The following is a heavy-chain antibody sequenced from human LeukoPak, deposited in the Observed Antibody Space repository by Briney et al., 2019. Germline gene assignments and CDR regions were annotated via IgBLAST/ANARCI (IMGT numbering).Heavy chain of an antibody. Sequence: GRSLRLSCAASGFTFSSYGMHWVRQAPGKGLEWVAVISYDGSNKYYADSVKGRFTISRDNSKNTLYLQMNSLRAEDTAVYYCAKEALSYYYTGPSEPYYFDYWGQGTLVTVSS. D-gene: IGHD3-22*01. J-gene: IGHJ4*02. CDR2: ISYDGSNK. V-gene: IGHV3-30*18. CDR1: GFTFSSYG. CDR3: AKEALSYYYTGPSEPYYFDY.